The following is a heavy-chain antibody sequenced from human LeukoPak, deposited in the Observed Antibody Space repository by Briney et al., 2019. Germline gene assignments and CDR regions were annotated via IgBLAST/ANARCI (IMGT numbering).Heavy chain of an antibody. D-gene: IGHD6-13*01. V-gene: IGHV3-23*01. CDR3: AKDSSSWTSYNWFDP. J-gene: IGHJ5*02. CDR1: GFTFSSYA. Sequence: GGSLRPSCAASGFTFSSYAMSWVRQAPGKGLEWVSAISGSGGSTYYADSVKGRFTISRDNSKNTLYLQMNSLRAEDTAVYYCAKDSSSWTSYNWFDPWGQGTLVTVSS. CDR2: ISGSGGST.